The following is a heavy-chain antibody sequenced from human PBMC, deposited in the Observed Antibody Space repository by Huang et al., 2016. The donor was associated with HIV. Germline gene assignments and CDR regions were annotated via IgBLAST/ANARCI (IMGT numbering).Heavy chain of an antibody. D-gene: IGHD2-2*01. V-gene: IGHV5-51*01. CDR2: IYPGDSDT. CDR3: ARQGVGDFVVEPTGLGAFDI. CDR1: GYTFNGYW. J-gene: IGHJ3*02. Sequence: EVQLVQSGAVVKKPGESLKISCKGSGYTFNGYWIGWVRQMPGKGLEWMGIIYPGDSDTTYSPSCQGQVTIAADKSISTAYWQWSGLKASDTAMYYCARQGVGDFVVEPTGLGAFDIWGQGTMVTVSS.